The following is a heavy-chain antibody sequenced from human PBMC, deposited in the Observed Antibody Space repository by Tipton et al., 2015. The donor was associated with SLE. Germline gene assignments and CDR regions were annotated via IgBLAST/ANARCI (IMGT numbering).Heavy chain of an antibody. D-gene: IGHD2-15*01. CDR1: GFTFSSYG. J-gene: IGHJ4*02. CDR3: ARDLLLLYYFDY. V-gene: IGHV3-30*02. Sequence: SLRLSCAASGFTFSSYGMHWVRQAPGKGLEWVAFIRYDGSNKYYADSVKGRFTISRDNSKNTLYLQMNSLRAEDTAVYYCARDLLLLYYFDYWGQGTLVTVSS. CDR2: IRYDGSNK.